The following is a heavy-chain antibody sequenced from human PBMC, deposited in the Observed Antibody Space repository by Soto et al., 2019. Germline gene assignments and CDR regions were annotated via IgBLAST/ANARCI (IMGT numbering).Heavy chain of an antibody. D-gene: IGHD3-3*01. CDR2: IKQDESEI. J-gene: IGHJ4*02. CDR1: GFRLSTYW. V-gene: IGHV3-7*01. Sequence: PGGSLRLSCVASGFRLSTYWMTWVRQAPGKGLEWVANIKQDESEIYYVDSVKGRFTISRDDARNSLYLQMNSLRAEDTAVYYCGGGPGFLSGLWGQGIQVTVSS. CDR3: GGGPGFLSGL.